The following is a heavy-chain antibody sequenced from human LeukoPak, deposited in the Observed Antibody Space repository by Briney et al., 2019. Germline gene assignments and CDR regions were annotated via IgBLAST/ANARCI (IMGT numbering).Heavy chain of an antibody. J-gene: IGHJ6*03. CDR3: AKTYYMDV. Sequence: GRSLRLSCAASGFTFDDYAMHWVRQAPGKGLEWVSGISWNSGSIGYADSVKGRFTISRDNAKNSLYLQMNSLRAEDTALYYCAKTYYMDVWGKGTTVTVSS. CDR2: ISWNSGSI. CDR1: GFTFDDYA. V-gene: IGHV3-9*01.